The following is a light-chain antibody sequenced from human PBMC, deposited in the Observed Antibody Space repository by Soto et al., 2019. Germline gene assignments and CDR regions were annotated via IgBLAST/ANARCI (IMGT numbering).Light chain of an antibody. Sequence: DIQMTQSPSSLSAFVGDRVTITCRASQSISTYLNWYQQKPGKAPKVLIYGASSLQSGVPSRFSGSGSGTDFTLTISSLQPEDFATYYCQQSYTIWTFGQGTKVEIK. CDR1: QSISTY. V-gene: IGKV1-39*01. J-gene: IGKJ1*01. CDR3: QQSYTIWT. CDR2: GAS.